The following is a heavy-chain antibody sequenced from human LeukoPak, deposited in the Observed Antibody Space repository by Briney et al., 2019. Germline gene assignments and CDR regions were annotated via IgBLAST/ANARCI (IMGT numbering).Heavy chain of an antibody. Sequence: GASVKVSCKASGYTFTSYAISWVRQAPGQGLEWMGGIIPIFGTANYAQKFQGRVTITTDESTSTAYMELSSLRSEDTAVYYCAREGQSRLPYFDYWGQGTLVTVSS. CDR3: AREGQSRLPYFDY. J-gene: IGHJ4*02. CDR2: IIPIFGTA. V-gene: IGHV1-69*05. D-gene: IGHD2-15*01. CDR1: GYTFTSYA.